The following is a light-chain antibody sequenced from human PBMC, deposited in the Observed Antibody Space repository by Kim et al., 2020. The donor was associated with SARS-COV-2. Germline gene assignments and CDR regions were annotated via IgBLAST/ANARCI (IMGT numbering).Light chain of an antibody. CDR2: AAS. Sequence: DIQLTQSPSSLSASVGDRVTITCRASQSIATYLNWYQQKPGKAPKLLIYAASSLQSGVPSRFSGSGSGTDFTLTINSLHPEDFVTYYCQQSYNTPETFGQGTKVDIK. CDR1: QSIATY. J-gene: IGKJ1*01. V-gene: IGKV1-39*01. CDR3: QQSYNTPET.